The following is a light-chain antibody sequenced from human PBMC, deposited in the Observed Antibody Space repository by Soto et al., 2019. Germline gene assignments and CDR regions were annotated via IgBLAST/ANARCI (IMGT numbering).Light chain of an antibody. CDR2: GAS. Sequence: EIVMTQSPATLSVSPGERATLSRRASQSVSSNLAWYQQKPGQAPRLLIYGASTRATGIPARFSGSGSGTEFTLTISGLQSEDCAVYYCQQYNNWPPMAFGQGTKVEIK. CDR1: QSVSSN. V-gene: IGKV3-15*01. CDR3: QQYNNWPPMA. J-gene: IGKJ1*01.